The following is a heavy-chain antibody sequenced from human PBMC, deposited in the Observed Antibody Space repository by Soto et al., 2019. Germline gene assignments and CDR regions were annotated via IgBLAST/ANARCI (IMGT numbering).Heavy chain of an antibody. Sequence: QVQLVQSGAEVKKPGASVKVSCKVSGYNLNDLSIHWVRQAPGKGLEWMGGSDPADGETIYARKFQGRVTMTEATSTDPAYMALSSLRSEDTAVYYCATVIVSTMPLDYWGQGTLVTVSS. CDR3: ATVIVSTMPLDY. V-gene: IGHV1-24*01. CDR2: SDPADGET. D-gene: IGHD5-12*01. J-gene: IGHJ4*02. CDR1: GYNLNDLS.